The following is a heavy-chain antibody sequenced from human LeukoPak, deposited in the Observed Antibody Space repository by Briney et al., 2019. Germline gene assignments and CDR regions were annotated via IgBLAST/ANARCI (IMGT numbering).Heavy chain of an antibody. Sequence: ASVKVSCKASGYTFTSYAMNWLRQAPGQGLEWMGWINTNTGNPTYAQGFTGRFVFSLDTSVSTAYLQISSLKAEDTAVYYCARPIRGDIVATIRRYYYYGMDVWGQGTTVTVSS. V-gene: IGHV7-4-1*02. J-gene: IGHJ6*02. CDR1: GYTFTSYA. CDR3: ARPIRGDIVATIRRYYYYGMDV. CDR2: INTNTGNP. D-gene: IGHD5-12*01.